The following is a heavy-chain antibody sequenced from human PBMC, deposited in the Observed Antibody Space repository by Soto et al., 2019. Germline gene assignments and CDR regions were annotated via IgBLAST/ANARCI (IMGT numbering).Heavy chain of an antibody. Sequence: SVKVSCKASGGTFSSYTISWVRQAPGQGLEWMGRIIPILGIANYAQKFQGRVTITADKSTSTAYMELSSLRSEDTAVYYCAREGYSYGYYFDYWGQGTLVTVSS. CDR3: AREGYSYGYYFDY. D-gene: IGHD5-18*01. CDR2: IIPILGIA. CDR1: GGTFSSYT. V-gene: IGHV1-69*04. J-gene: IGHJ4*02.